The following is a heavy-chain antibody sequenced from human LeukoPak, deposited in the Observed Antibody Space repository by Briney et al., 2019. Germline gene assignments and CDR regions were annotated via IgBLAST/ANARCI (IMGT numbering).Heavy chain of an antibody. J-gene: IGHJ4*02. CDR3: ARKYGSNAGYFDY. D-gene: IGHD4-23*01. CDR1: GYSISTGYY. V-gene: IGHV4-38-2*01. CDR2: SYHSGTS. Sequence: TSETLSLTCAVSGYSISTGYYWGWVRQPPGKGLEWIGNSYHSGTSYYNPSLKSRASISVDTSKNQFSLKLRSVTAADTAVYYCARKYGSNAGYFDYWGQGALVTVSS.